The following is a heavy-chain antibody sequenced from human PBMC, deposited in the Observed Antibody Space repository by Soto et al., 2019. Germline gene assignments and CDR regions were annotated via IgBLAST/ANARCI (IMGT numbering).Heavy chain of an antibody. V-gene: IGHV3-23*01. CDR1: GFSFSSYA. Sequence: GGSLRLSCAASGFSFSSYAISWVRQAPGKGLEWVSSIGGRGGSTYYADSVKGRFTISRDNSKNTVYLQMNSLRVGDTAVYYCAKQGDYDFWSSSNNWLDPWDQGTLGTVSS. CDR2: IGGRGGST. CDR3: AKQGDYDFWSSSNNWLDP. D-gene: IGHD3-3*01. J-gene: IGHJ5*02.